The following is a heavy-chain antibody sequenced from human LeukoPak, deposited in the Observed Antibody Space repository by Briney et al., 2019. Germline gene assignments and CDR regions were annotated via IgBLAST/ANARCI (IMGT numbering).Heavy chain of an antibody. CDR3: AAGWWEFDF. CDR1: GGSISSSSYY. J-gene: IGHJ4*02. Sequence: SETLSLTCTVSGGSISSSSYYWGWIRQPPGKGLEWIGSIYYSGSTYYNPSLKSRVSISLDTSKNQFSLKLSSVTAAGTAVYFCAAGWWEFDFWGQGTLVTVSS. V-gene: IGHV4-39*01. CDR2: IYYSGST. D-gene: IGHD1-26*01.